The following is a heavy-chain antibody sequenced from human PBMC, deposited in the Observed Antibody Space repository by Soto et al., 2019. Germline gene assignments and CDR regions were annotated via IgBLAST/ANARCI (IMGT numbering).Heavy chain of an antibody. J-gene: IGHJ5*02. CDR3: ARQGPYGDHDP. CDR2: DGAGGVI. D-gene: IGHD4-17*01. Sequence: EVQLVESGGGLVQPGGSLTVSCVVSGFTLSTYSMNWVRQAPGKGLEWVSHDGAGGVILYADSVKGQFTVSRDNAKNSLYLQMNILTDGDTAVYYCARQGPYGDHDPCGQGTLVTVSS. V-gene: IGHV3-48*02. CDR1: GFTLSTYS.